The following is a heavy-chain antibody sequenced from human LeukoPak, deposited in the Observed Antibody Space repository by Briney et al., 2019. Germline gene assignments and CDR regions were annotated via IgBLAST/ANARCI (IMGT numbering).Heavy chain of an antibody. CDR2: ISGSGGST. V-gene: IGHV3-23*01. D-gene: IGHD3-9*01. CDR3: ARTYYDILTGYNPYFDY. Sequence: GGSLRLSCAASGFTFSSYGMSWVRQAPGKGLEWVSAISGSGGSTYYADSAKGRFTISRDNSKNTLYLQMNSLRAEDTAVYYCARTYYDILTGYNPYFDYWGQGILVTVSS. CDR1: GFTFSSYG. J-gene: IGHJ4*02.